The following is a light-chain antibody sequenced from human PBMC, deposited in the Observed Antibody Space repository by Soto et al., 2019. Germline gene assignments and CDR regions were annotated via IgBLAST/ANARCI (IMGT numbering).Light chain of an antibody. J-gene: IGKJ1*01. CDR1: QSVSIY. Sequence: EIVLTQSPATLSLSPGERATLSCRASQSVSIYLAWYQQKPGQAPRLLIYGASTRATGIPARFSGSGSGTEFTLTISSLQSEDFAVYYCQQYNNWPRTFGQGTKVDI. V-gene: IGKV3-15*01. CDR2: GAS. CDR3: QQYNNWPRT.